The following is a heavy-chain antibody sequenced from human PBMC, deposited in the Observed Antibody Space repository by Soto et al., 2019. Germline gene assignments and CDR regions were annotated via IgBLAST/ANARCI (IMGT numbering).Heavy chain of an antibody. CDR2: IHYSGST. Sequence: SETLSLTCTVSVVSISGYYWSWIRQPPGKGRGWIGYIHYSGSTKYNPSLKSRVSISVDTSKSQFSLKLSSVTAADTAVYYCARVGLTTVGYYFDYWGQGALVTVS. D-gene: IGHD4-17*01. CDR3: ARVGLTTVGYYFDY. CDR1: VVSISGYY. J-gene: IGHJ4*02. V-gene: IGHV4-59*01.